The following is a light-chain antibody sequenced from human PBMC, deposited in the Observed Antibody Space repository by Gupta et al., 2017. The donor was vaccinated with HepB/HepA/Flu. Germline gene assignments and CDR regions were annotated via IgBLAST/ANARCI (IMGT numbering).Light chain of an antibody. CDR3: QQENNCPFT. V-gene: IGKV3-15*01. J-gene: IGKJ4*01. CDR2: GAS. Sequence: RVMTQSLATLSVSPGERVTLYCRASQIVNSYLAWYQQKPGQAPRILIYGASTRETGVPARFSGSGSGTDFTLTISSRQSEDVAVYYCQQENNCPFTFGRGTKVDIK. CDR1: QIVNSY.